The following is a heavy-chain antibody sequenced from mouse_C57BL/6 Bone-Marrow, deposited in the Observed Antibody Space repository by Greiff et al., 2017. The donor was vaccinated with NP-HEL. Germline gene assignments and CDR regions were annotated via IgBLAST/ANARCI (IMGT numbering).Heavy chain of an antibody. CDR2: IHPNSGST. CDR3: ANLLSSFAY. D-gene: IGHD2-1*01. J-gene: IGHJ3*01. Sequence: QVQLKQPGAELVKPGASVKLSCKASGYTFTSYWMHWVKQRPGQGLEWIGMIHPNSGSTNYNEKFKSKATLTVDKSSSTAYMQLSSLTSEDSAVYYCANLLSSFAYWGQGTLVTVSA. CDR1: GYTFTSYW. V-gene: IGHV1-64*01.